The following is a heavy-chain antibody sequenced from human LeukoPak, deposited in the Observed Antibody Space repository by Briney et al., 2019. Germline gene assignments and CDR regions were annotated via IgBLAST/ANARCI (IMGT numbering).Heavy chain of an antibody. Sequence: GGSLRLSCAASGFTFNTYTMSWVRQAPGKGLEWISTISSSGSTISYADSVKGRFTISRDNAKNSLDLQMNSLRGEDTAVYYCARGSHFFDYWGQGTPATVSS. V-gene: IGHV3-48*04. D-gene: IGHD2/OR15-2a*01. CDR3: ARGSHFFDY. CDR1: GFTFNTYT. CDR2: ISSSGSTI. J-gene: IGHJ4*02.